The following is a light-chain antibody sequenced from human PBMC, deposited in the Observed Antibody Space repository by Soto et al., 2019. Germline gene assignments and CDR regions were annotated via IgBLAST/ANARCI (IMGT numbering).Light chain of an antibody. CDR1: QSVLYSSNNKNY. Sequence: DILMTQSPDSLAVSLGGRATIDCKSGQSVLYSSNNKNYLAWYQQEPGQPPNLLTYWASTRESGVPDRFSGSGSGTNFTLTISSLQAEDIATYFCQQYDNLPLTFGQGTRLEIK. CDR3: QQYDNLPLT. J-gene: IGKJ5*01. CDR2: WAS. V-gene: IGKV4-1*01.